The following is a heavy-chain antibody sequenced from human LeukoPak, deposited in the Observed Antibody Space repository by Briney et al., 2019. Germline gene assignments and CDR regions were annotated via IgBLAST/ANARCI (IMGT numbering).Heavy chain of an antibody. CDR1: GGSISSGSYY. J-gene: IGHJ4*02. V-gene: IGHV4-61*02. Sequence: SETLSLTCTVSGGSISSGSYYWSWIRQPAGKGLEWIGRFYTSGSTTYNPSLRSRVTISVHTSRNQFSLNLSSVTAADTAVYYCARDRYYVLDYWGQGILVTVSS. CDR2: FYTSGST. D-gene: IGHD3-10*02. CDR3: ARDRYYVLDY.